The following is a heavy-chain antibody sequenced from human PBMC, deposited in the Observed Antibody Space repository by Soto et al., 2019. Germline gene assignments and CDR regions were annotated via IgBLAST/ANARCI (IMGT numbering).Heavy chain of an antibody. CDR1: GFTFDDYS. V-gene: IGHV3-9*01. CDR2: ISWNSGSI. D-gene: IGHD4-17*01. CDR3: AKSPSYYGDFDY. J-gene: IGHJ4*02. Sequence: PGGSLRLSCAAPGFTFDDYSIHWVREAPGKGLEWVSGISWNSGSIGYADSVKGRFTISRDNAKNSLYLQMNSLRAEDTALYYCAKSPSYYGDFDYWGQGTLVTVSS.